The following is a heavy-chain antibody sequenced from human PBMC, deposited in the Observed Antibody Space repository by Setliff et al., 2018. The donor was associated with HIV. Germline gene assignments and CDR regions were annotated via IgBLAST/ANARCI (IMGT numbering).Heavy chain of an antibody. CDR1: GGSISSRSHY. CDR3: ASPASGGSSGQYHY. CDR2: VSNSGST. D-gene: IGHD6-19*01. J-gene: IGHJ4*02. Sequence: PSETLSLTCAVSGGSISSRSHYWGWIRQPPGKGLEWIGSVSNSGSTYYNPSLKSRVTISVDTSKNQFSLKLSSVTAADTAVYYCASPASGGSSGQYHYWGQGTLVTVSS. V-gene: IGHV4-39*01.